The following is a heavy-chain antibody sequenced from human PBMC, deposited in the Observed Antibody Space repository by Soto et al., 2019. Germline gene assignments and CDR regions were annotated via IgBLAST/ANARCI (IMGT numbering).Heavy chain of an antibody. Sequence: QVQLVQSGAEVKEPGASVKVSCKASGYILSSYNMHWVRQAPGQGLEWMGIINPSGGRTSYSQKFQDRVTMPRDTSTNTVYMELSSLRSDDTAVYYCARTYCAADCPRRDFDYWGQGTLVTVSS. CDR1: GYILSSYN. J-gene: IGHJ4*02. CDR2: INPSGGRT. D-gene: IGHD2-21*02. CDR3: ARTYCAADCPRRDFDY. V-gene: IGHV1-46*01.